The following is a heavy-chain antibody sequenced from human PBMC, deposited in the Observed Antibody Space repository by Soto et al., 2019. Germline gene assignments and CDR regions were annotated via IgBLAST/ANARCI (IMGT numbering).Heavy chain of an antibody. CDR2: IYYSGST. V-gene: IGHV4-31*03. CDR1: GGSISSGGYY. CDR3: ARARRHIVVVTASSYWYFDL. D-gene: IGHD2-21*02. Sequence: QVQLQESGPGLVKPSQTLSLTCTVSGGSISSGGYYWSWIRQHPGKGLEWIGYIYYSGSTYYNPSLKSRVTIAVDTSKNPFSLKLSSVTAADTAVYYCARARRHIVVVTASSYWYFDLWGRGTLVTVSS. J-gene: IGHJ2*01.